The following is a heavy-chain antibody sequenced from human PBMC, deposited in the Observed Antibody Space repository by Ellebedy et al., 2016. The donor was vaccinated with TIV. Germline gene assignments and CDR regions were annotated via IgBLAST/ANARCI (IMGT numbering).Heavy chain of an antibody. CDR1: GFSFSTYW. CDR3: ARDSSGSRDS. Sequence: GGSLRLSCAASGFSFSTYWMHWVRQAPGKGLMWISRISPDGGSVRYADSVKGRFTISRDNAKNTLYLQMNSLSVEDTAVYYCARDSSGSRDSWGQGALVTVTS. J-gene: IGHJ4*02. V-gene: IGHV3-74*01. D-gene: IGHD1-26*01. CDR2: ISPDGGSV.